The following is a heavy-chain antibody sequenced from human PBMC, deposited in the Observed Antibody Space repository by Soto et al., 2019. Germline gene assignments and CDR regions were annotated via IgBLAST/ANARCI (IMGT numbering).Heavy chain of an antibody. CDR3: ARKSRYYGSGSYDFDY. Sequence: PSETLSLTCAVYGGSFSGYYWSWIRQPPGKGLEWIGEINHSGSTNYNPSLKSRVTISVDTSKNQFSLKLSSVTAADTAVYYCARKSRYYGSGSYDFDYWGQGTLVTVSS. V-gene: IGHV4-34*01. CDR2: INHSGST. CDR1: GGSFSGYY. J-gene: IGHJ4*02. D-gene: IGHD3-10*01.